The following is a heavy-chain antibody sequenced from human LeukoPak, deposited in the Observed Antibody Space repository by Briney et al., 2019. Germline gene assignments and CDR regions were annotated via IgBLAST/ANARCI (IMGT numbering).Heavy chain of an antibody. CDR3: ARGSYDYGDY. Sequence: PGGSLRLSCAASGLTFSSYAMSWVRQAPGKGLEWVSAISGSSGHTYYADSVKGRFTISRDNSKNTLYLQMGSLRAEDMAVYYCARGSYDYGDYWGQGTLVTVSS. V-gene: IGHV3-23*01. J-gene: IGHJ4*02. CDR1: GLTFSSYA. D-gene: IGHD5-18*01. CDR2: ISGSSGHT.